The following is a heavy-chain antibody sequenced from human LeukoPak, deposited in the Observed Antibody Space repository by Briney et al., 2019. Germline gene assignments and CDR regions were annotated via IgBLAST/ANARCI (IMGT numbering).Heavy chain of an antibody. D-gene: IGHD1-26*01. CDR1: GFTFSSYG. J-gene: IGHJ6*03. Sequence: GRSLRLSCAASGFTFSSYGMHWVRQAPGKGLEWVAVISYDGSNTYYGDSVKGRFTISRDNSKNTLYLQMNSLRVEDTAVYFCARATWDPNYYYYMDVWGKGTTVTISS. V-gene: IGHV3-30*03. CDR2: ISYDGSNT. CDR3: ARATWDPNYYYYMDV.